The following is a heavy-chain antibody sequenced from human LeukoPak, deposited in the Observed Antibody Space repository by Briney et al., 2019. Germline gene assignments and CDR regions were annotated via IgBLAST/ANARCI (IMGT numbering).Heavy chain of an antibody. CDR1: GYTFTIYG. V-gene: IGHV1-69*05. D-gene: IGHD6-13*01. J-gene: IGHJ3*02. CDR3: ARAKSSSWYRGAFDI. CDR2: IIPIFGTA. Sequence: ASVRVSCKASGYTFTIYGISWVRQAPGQGLEWMGGIIPIFGTANYAQKFQGRVTITTDESTSTAYMELSSLRSEDTAVYYCARAKSSSWYRGAFDIWGQGTMVTVSS.